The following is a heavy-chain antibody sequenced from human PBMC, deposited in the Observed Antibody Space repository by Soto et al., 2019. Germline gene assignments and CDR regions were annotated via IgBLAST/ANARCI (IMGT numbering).Heavy chain of an antibody. V-gene: IGHV3-30*18. Sequence: GGSLRLSCAASGFTFSSYGMHWVRQAPGKGLEWVAVISYDGSNKNYADSVKGRFTISRDNSKNTLYLQMNSLRAEDTAVYYCAKPGDYYYYYYMDVWGKGTTVTVSS. CDR2: ISYDGSNK. CDR1: GFTFSSYG. CDR3: AKPGDYYYYYYMDV. D-gene: IGHD7-27*01. J-gene: IGHJ6*03.